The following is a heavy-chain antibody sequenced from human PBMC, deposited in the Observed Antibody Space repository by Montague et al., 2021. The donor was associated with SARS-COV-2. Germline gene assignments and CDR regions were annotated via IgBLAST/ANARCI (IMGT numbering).Heavy chain of an antibody. V-gene: IGHV4-59*01. Sequence: SETLSLTCEVSGGSMSGYYWTWIRQSPGKGLEWIGYVHYTGSTKYNLSLKTRVSLSLDTPKNHFSLHLSSVTAADTAIYFCARAQNTCFIANCVNYFDVWGLGALVTVSS. D-gene: IGHD1-1*01. J-gene: IGHJ4*02. CDR2: VHYTGST. CDR1: GGSMSGYY. CDR3: ARAQNTCFIANCVNYFDV.